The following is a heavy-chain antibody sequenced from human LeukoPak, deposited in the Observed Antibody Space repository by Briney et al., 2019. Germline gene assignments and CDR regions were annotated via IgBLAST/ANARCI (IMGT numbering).Heavy chain of an antibody. Sequence: SETLSLTCTVSGSSISNYYWSWFRQPPGKGLEWVGYIYYSGSTNYNPSLKSRVTISVDTSRNQFSLKLSSVTAADTAVYYCASDKCGYSSGCRWGYFDYWGQGTLVTVSS. CDR1: GSSISNYY. J-gene: IGHJ4*02. CDR2: IYYSGST. D-gene: IGHD6-19*01. CDR3: ASDKCGYSSGCRWGYFDY. V-gene: IGHV4-59*01.